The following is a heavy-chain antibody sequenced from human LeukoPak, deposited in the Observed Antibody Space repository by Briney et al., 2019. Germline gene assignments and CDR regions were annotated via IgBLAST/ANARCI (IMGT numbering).Heavy chain of an antibody. CDR3: ARDLRYCSGGSCYGAFDI. CDR1: GFTVSSNY. V-gene: IGHV3-66*01. CDR2: IYSGGST. D-gene: IGHD2-15*01. J-gene: IGHJ3*02. Sequence: GGSLRLSCAASGFTVSSNYMSRVRQAPGKGLEWVSVIYSGGSTYYADSVKGRFTISRDNSKNTLYLQMNSLRAEDTAVYYCARDLRYCSGGSCYGAFDIWGQGTMVTVSS.